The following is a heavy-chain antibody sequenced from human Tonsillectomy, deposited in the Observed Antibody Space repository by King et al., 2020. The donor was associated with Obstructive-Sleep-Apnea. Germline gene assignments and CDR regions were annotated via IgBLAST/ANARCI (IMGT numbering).Heavy chain of an antibody. V-gene: IGHV3-30*18. CDR3: AKDMESSSWHGQAFDI. CDR1: GFTFSSYG. Sequence: VQLVESGGGVVQPGRSLRLSCAASGFTFSSYGMHWVRQAPGKGLEWVAVISYDGSNKYYADSVKGRFTISRDNSKNTLYLQMNSLRAEDTAVYYCAKDMESSSWHGQAFDIWGQGTMVTVSS. CDR2: ISYDGSNK. J-gene: IGHJ3*02. D-gene: IGHD6-13*01.